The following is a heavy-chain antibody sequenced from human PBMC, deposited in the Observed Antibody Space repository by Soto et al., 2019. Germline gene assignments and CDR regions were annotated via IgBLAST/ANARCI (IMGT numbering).Heavy chain of an antibody. J-gene: IGHJ5*02. CDR2: IYHSGST. V-gene: IGHV4-39*01. D-gene: IGHD2-2*01. CDR1: GGSISSSSYY. CDR3: ARHEIAPQLGFDP. Sequence: PSETLSLTCTVSGGSISSSSYYWGWIRQSPGKGLEWIGSIYHSGSTFYNPSLKSRVTISVDTSKNQFSLKLSSVTAADTAVYYCARHEIAPQLGFDPWGQGTLVTVPQ.